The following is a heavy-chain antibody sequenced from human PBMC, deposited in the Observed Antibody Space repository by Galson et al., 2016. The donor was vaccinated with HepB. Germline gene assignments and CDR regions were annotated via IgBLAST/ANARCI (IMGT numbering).Heavy chain of an antibody. CDR1: GFTFSSYA. V-gene: IGHV3-23*01. J-gene: IGHJ4*02. CDR2: IGGSGDNI. Sequence: SLRLSCAAFGFTFSSYAMSWVRQAPGKGLEWLSAIGGSGDNIYYADSVKGRFTISRDNSKNTLYLQMNSLGAEDTATYYCVKGGLSSGWASSWGQGILVTVSS. CDR3: VKGGLSSGWASS. D-gene: IGHD6-25*01.